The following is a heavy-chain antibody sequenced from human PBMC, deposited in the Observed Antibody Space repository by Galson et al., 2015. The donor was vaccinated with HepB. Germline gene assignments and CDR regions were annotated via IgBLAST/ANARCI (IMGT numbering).Heavy chain of an antibody. CDR3: ASPPREPRYSSSWWYFDL. D-gene: IGHD6-13*01. J-gene: IGHJ2*01. CDR2: IIPILGIA. V-gene: IGHV1-69*10. CDR1: GGTFSSYA. Sequence: SVKVSCKASGGTFSSYAISWVRQAPGQGLEWMGGIIPILGIANYAQKFQGRVTITADKSTSTAYMELSSLRSEDTAVYYCASPPREPRYSSSWWYFDLWGRGTLVTVSS.